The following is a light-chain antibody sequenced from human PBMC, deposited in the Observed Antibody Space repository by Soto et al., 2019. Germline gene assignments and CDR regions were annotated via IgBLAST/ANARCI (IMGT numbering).Light chain of an antibody. V-gene: IGLV3-9*01. CDR2: RDS. CDR1: NIGSKN. CDR3: QVWDSSVV. Sequence: SYELTQPLSVSVALGQTARITCGGNNIGSKNVNWYQQKPGQAPVVVIYRDSNRPSGILERFSGSNSGNTATLTISGAQAGDEADYYCQVWDSSVVFGGGTKLTVL. J-gene: IGLJ2*01.